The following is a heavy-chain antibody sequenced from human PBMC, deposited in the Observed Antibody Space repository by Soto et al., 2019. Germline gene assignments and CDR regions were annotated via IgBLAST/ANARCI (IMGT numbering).Heavy chain of an antibody. V-gene: IGHV3-64*04. CDR1: GFTFSSYA. Sequence: GGSLRLSCSASGFTFSSYAMHWVRQAPGKGLEYVSSISSSGGSTYYADSVKGRFTISRDNAKNSLYLQMNSLRADDTAVYYCARADYSGGWYAFDYWGQGTLVTVSS. CDR2: ISSSGGST. CDR3: ARADYSGGWYAFDY. J-gene: IGHJ4*02. D-gene: IGHD6-19*01.